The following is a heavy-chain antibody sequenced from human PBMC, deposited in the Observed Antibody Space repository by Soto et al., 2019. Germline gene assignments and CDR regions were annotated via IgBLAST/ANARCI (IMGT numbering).Heavy chain of an antibody. D-gene: IGHD4-17*01. J-gene: IGHJ6*02. Sequence: SETLSLTCTVSGGSISSYYWSWIRQPPGKGLEWIGYIYYSGSTNYNPSLKSRVTISVDTAKKQFSLNLSSVTAADTAVYYCARGPTVANYYYGMDVWGQGTTVTVSS. CDR3: ARGPTVANYYYGMDV. V-gene: IGHV4-59*01. CDR2: IYYSGST. CDR1: GGSISSYY.